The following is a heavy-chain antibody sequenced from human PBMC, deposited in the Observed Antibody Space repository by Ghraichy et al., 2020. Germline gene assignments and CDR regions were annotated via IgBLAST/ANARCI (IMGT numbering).Heavy chain of an antibody. CDR3: VRGLRWYRGDY. V-gene: IGHV1-8*01. J-gene: IGHJ4*02. Sequence: ASVKVSCKTSGYGFSNYDISWVRQGTGQGLEWMGWLNPNTGNTGYVQKYEGRVAMTMNTSTTTVYMELSSLTSEDTAVYYCVRGLRWYRGDYWGQGTPVTVSS. CDR2: LNPNTGNT. CDR1: GYGFSNYD. D-gene: IGHD4-23*01.